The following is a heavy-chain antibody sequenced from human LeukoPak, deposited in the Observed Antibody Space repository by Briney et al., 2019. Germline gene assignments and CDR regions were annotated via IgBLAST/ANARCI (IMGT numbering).Heavy chain of an antibody. CDR1: GFTFSSYA. Sequence: GGSLRLSCAASGFTFSSYAMSWVRQAPGKGLEWVSAISGSGGSTYYADSVKGRFTISRDNSKNTLYLQMNSLRAEDTAVYYCAKDLFEYSSSSAFDYWGQGTLVTASS. D-gene: IGHD6-6*01. CDR3: AKDLFEYSSSSAFDY. V-gene: IGHV3-23*01. CDR2: ISGSGGST. J-gene: IGHJ4*02.